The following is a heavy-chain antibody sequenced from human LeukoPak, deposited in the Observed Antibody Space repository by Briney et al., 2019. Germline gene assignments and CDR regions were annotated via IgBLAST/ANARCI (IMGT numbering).Heavy chain of an antibody. Sequence: PSETLSLTCAVYGGSFSGYYWSWTRQPPGKGLEWIGEINHSGSTNYNPSLKSRVTISVDTSKNQFSLKLSSVTAADTAVYYCAALSQVRYYYGMDVWGQGTTVTVSS. V-gene: IGHV4-34*01. D-gene: IGHD5/OR15-5a*01. J-gene: IGHJ6*02. CDR2: INHSGST. CDR3: AALSQVRYYYGMDV. CDR1: GGSFSGYY.